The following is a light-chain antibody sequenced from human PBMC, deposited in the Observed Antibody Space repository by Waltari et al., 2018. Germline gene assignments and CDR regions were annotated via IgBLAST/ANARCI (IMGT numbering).Light chain of an antibody. J-gene: IGLJ2*01. CDR3: STWDYSLSVGV. Sequence: QSVVTQPPSVSAAPGQRVPISCSGTSPNIGRSSVIWYQQHPGTAPKLLIYQDNKRPSGVSDRFSGSKSGSSASLAITGLQTGDEADYYCSTWDYSLSVGVFGGGTRLTVL. CDR2: QDN. CDR1: SPNIGRSS. V-gene: IGLV1-51*02.